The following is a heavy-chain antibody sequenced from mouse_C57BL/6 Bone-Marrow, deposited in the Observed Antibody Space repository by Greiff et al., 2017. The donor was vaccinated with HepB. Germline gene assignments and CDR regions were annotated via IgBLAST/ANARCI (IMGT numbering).Heavy chain of an antibody. CDR2: INPNNGGT. CDR3: ARYYGSSLFAY. J-gene: IGHJ3*01. Sequence: VHVKQSGPELVKPGASVKMSCKASGYTFTDYNMHWVKQSHGKSLEWIGYINPNNGGTSYNQKFKGKATLTVNKSSSTAYMELRSLTSEDSAVYYCARYYGSSLFAYWGQGTLVTVAA. D-gene: IGHD1-1*01. CDR1: GYTFTDYN. V-gene: IGHV1-22*01.